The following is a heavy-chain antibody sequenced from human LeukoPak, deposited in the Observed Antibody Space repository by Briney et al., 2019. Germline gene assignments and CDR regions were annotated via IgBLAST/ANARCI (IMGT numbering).Heavy chain of an antibody. CDR1: GYTFTSYG. V-gene: IGHV1-18*01. D-gene: IGHD5-18*01. J-gene: IGHJ4*02. CDR3: ASRGYSYGNFDY. Sequence: ASVKVSCKASGYTFTSYGISWVRQAPGQGLEWMGWISGYNGNTNYAQKLQGRVTMATDTSTSTAYMELRNLRSDDTAVYYCASRGYSYGNFDYWGQGTLVTVSS. CDR2: ISGYNGNT.